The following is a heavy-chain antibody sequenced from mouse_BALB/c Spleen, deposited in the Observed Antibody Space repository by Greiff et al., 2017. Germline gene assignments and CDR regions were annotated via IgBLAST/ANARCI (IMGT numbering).Heavy chain of an antibody. CDR1: GFTFSSYA. D-gene: IGHD4-1*02. CDR3: ARANWDEGAFDY. Sequence: EVHLVESGGGLVKPGGSLKLSCAASGFTFSSYAMSWVRQTPEKRLEWVASISSGGSTYYPDSVKGRFTISRDNARNILYLQMSSLRSEDTAMYYCARANWDEGAFDYWGQGTTLTVSS. CDR2: ISSGGST. J-gene: IGHJ2*01. V-gene: IGHV5-6-5*01.